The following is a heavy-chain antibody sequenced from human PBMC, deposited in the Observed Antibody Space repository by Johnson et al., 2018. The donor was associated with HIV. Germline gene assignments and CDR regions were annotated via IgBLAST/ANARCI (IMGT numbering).Heavy chain of an antibody. CDR3: ARKDPADAFDI. CDR2: IRGNGGTT. D-gene: IGHD2-15*01. CDR1: GFTFSTYG. Sequence: VQLVESGGGLVQPGGSLRLSCAASGFTFSTYGMHWFRQAPGKGPEFVSAIRGNGGTTYYAKSVKGRFTISSDNSKNTVYLQMGSLRAQDMAVYYCARKDPADAFDIWGQGTMVTVFS. J-gene: IGHJ3*02. V-gene: IGHV3-64*01.